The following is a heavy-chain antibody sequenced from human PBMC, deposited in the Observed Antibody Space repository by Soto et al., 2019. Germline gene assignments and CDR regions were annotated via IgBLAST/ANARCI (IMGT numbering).Heavy chain of an antibody. V-gene: IGHV3-30*18. CDR3: AKALWRRGASGVDS. D-gene: IGHD3-10*01. J-gene: IGHJ4*02. Sequence: SGGSLRLSCAASGFTFSDSGMHWVRQGPGRGLEWVALISYEGFNKYYAESVKGRFTISRDNSRNTLYLQMNSLGPDDTAVYYCAKALWRRGASGVDSWGQGTLVTVSS. CDR2: ISYEGFNK. CDR1: GFTFSDSG.